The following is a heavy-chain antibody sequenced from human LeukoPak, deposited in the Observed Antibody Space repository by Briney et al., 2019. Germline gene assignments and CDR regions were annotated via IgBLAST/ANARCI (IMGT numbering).Heavy chain of an antibody. V-gene: IGHV1-69*04. CDR1: GGTFSSYG. D-gene: IGHD6-13*01. Sequence: ASVKVSCKASGGTFSSYGISWVRQAPGQGLEWRGRIIPILGIANYAQKFQGRVTITADKSTSTAYMELSSLRSEDTAVYYCARLLLGAAGYYFDYWGQGTLVTVSS. CDR3: ARLLLGAAGYYFDY. CDR2: IIPILGIA. J-gene: IGHJ4*02.